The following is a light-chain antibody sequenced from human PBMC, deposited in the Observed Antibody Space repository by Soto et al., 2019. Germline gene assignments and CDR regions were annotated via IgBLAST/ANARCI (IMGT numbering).Light chain of an antibody. J-gene: IGKJ1*01. Sequence: QLTQCPSTLPASEGDRWTIACQASQGFSNWLVWYEWKPGTAPKVLNXHASNSQSGVPSRFSGSASGAEFTLTIIRLQPDSVATYYCQHYHRHSFGQGTKVDIK. CDR2: HAS. V-gene: IGKV1-5*01. CDR3: QHYHRHS. CDR1: QGFSNW.